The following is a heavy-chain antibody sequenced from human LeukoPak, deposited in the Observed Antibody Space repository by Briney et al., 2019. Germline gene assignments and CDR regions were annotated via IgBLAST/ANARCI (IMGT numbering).Heavy chain of an antibody. CDR2: IYHSGTT. J-gene: IGHJ4*02. D-gene: IGHD2-15*01. CDR1: GGSISSGGHS. Sequence: SETLSLTCAVSGGSISSGGHSWGWIRQPPGKGLEWIGYIYHSGTTYYNPSLKSRVTISVDRSKNQFSLKLSSVTAADTAVYYCARGGYCSGGSCLDYWGQGTLVTVSS. V-gene: IGHV4-30-2*01. CDR3: ARGGYCSGGSCLDY.